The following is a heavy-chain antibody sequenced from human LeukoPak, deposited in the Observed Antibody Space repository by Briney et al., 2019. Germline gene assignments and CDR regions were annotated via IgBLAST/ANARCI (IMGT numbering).Heavy chain of an antibody. CDR3: AKLRFREFNYFDY. V-gene: IGHV3-23*01. D-gene: IGHD3-10*01. Sequence: PGGSLRLSCAASGFTFSSYAMSWVRQAPGKGLEWVSAISGSGGSTYCADSVKGRFTISRDNSKNTLYLQMNSLRAEDTAVYYCAKLRFREFNYFDYWGQGTLVTVSS. J-gene: IGHJ4*02. CDR2: ISGSGGST. CDR1: GFTFSSYA.